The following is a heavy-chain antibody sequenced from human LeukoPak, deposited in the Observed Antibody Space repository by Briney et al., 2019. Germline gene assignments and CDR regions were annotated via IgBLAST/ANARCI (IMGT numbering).Heavy chain of an antibody. CDR3: ARDRVKSLGTSYFDY. V-gene: IGHV3-33*01. Sequence: PGRSLRLSCAASGFTFSDFGMHWVRQAPGRGLAGVAVMRNDERDTYYADSAKGRFTISRDNSKNTLYLQVNSLRAEDTAVYYCARDRVKSLGTSYFDYWGQGTLVTVSS. D-gene: IGHD3-10*01. J-gene: IGHJ4*02. CDR2: MRNDERDT. CDR1: GFTFSDFG.